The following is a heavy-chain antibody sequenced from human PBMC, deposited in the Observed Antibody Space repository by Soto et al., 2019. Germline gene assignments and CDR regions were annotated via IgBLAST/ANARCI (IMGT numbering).Heavy chain of an antibody. CDR1: GGSISSSNW. D-gene: IGHD3-22*01. CDR2: IYHSGST. CDR3: AREEEDYDRSGSPHLGY. Sequence: SETLSVTCAVSGGSISSSNWWSWVRQPPGKGLEWIGEIYHSGSTNYNPSLKSRVTISVDKSKNQFSLKLSSVTAADTAVYYCAREEEDYDRSGSPHLGYWGQGTLVTVSS. J-gene: IGHJ4*02. V-gene: IGHV4-4*02.